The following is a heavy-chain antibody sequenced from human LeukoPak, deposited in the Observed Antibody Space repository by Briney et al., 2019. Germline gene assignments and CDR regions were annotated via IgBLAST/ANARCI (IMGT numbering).Heavy chain of an antibody. D-gene: IGHD5-24*01. CDR3: ARAEMATISLWSRWYYMDV. V-gene: IGHV4-39*07. J-gene: IGHJ6*03. Sequence: PSETLSLTCTVSGGSISSSSYYWGWIRQPPGKGLEWIGSIYYSGSTNYNPSLKSRVTISVDTSKNQFSLKLSSVTAADTAVYYCARAEMATISLWSRWYYMDVWGKGTTVTISS. CDR1: GGSISSSSYY. CDR2: IYYSGST.